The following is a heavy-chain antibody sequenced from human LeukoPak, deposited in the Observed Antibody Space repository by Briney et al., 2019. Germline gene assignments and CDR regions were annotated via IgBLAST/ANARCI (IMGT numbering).Heavy chain of an antibody. CDR1: GGSISSYY. D-gene: IGHD2-2*01. CDR2: ISPSGST. CDR3: AKDPHIVVVPAAMGDAFDI. V-gene: IGHV4-4*07. Sequence: SETLSLTCTVSGGSISSYYWSWIRQPAVKGLEWIGRISPSGSTNYNPSLKSRVTMSVDTSKNQFSLKLSSVTAADTAVYYCAKDPHIVVVPAAMGDAFDIWGQGTMVTVSS. J-gene: IGHJ3*02.